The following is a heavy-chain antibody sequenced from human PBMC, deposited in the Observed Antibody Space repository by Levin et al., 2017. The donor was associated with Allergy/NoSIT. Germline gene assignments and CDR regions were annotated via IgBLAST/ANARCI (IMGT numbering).Heavy chain of an antibody. V-gene: IGHV3-7*01. CDR1: GFTFSSHW. CDR3: ARGSTGIYVGNFDF. CDR2: IKQDGSLK. J-gene: IGHJ4*02. D-gene: IGHD2-8*02. Sequence: SCAASGFTFSSHWMTWVRQTPGKGLEWVANIKQDGSLKYYMDSVKGRFTISRDNTNNLLFLQLNSLRDEDTAVYYCARGSTGIYVGNFDFWGQGTLVTVSS.